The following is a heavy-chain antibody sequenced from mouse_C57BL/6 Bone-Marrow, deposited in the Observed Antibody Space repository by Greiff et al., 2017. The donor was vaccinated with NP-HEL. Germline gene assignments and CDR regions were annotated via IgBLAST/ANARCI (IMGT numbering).Heavy chain of an antibody. CDR3: ARGGYYGSSSYYFDY. CDR1: GYTFTSYW. Sequence: QVQLQQPGAELVRPGTSVKLSCKASGYTFTSYWMHWVKQRPGQGLEWIGVIDPSDSYTNYNQKFKGKATLTVDTSSSTAYMQLSSLTSEDAAVYYCARGGYYGSSSYYFDYWGQGTTLTVSS. J-gene: IGHJ2*01. V-gene: IGHV1-59*01. D-gene: IGHD1-1*01. CDR2: IDPSDSYT.